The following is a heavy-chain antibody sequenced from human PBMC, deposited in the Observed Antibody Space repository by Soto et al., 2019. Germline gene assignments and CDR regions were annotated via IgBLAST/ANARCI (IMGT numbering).Heavy chain of an antibody. CDR1: GFTFSSYW. J-gene: IGHJ3*02. CDR2: INSDGSDT. D-gene: IGHD3-22*01. V-gene: IGHV3-74*01. CDR3: ARGDYYDSSGPFSDAFDI. Sequence: GGSLRLSCAASGFTFSSYWMHWVRQAPGKGLVWVSSINSDGSDTSYADSVKGRFTISRDNAKNSLYLQMNSLRAEDTAVYYCARGDYYDSSGPFSDAFDIWGQGTMVTVSS.